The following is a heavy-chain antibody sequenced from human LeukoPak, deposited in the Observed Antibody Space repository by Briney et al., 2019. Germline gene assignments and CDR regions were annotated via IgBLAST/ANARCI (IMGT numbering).Heavy chain of an antibody. CDR2: ISGSGGST. CDR3: ATNGNAYYDFY. J-gene: IGHJ4*02. V-gene: IGHV3-23*01. D-gene: IGHD3-3*01. CDR1: GFTFSSYA. Sequence: GGSLRLSCAASGFTFSSYAMSWVRQAPGKGLEWVSAISGSGGSTYYADSVKGRFTISRDNSKNTLYLQMNSLRAEDTAVYYYATNGNAYYDFYWGQGTLVTVSS.